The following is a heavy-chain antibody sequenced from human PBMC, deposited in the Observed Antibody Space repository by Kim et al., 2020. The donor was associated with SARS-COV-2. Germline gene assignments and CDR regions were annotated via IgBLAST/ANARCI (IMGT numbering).Heavy chain of an antibody. Sequence: TPSLKSRVTISIDTAKNKFSLRLTSVTAADTAVYYCARAGKMGTAITFDFWGQGKLVAVSA. CDR3: ARAGKMGTAITFDF. V-gene: IGHV4-59*01. J-gene: IGHJ4*02. D-gene: IGHD1-1*01.